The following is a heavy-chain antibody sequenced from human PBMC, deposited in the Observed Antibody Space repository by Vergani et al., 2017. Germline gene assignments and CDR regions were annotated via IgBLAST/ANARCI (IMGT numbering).Heavy chain of an antibody. Sequence: QVQLVQSGAEVKKPGSSVKVSCKASGGTFSSYAISWVRQAPGQGLEWMGGIIPIFGTANYAQKFQGRVTITADESTSTAYMELSSLRAEDTAVYYCARENCSSTSCYAYWFDPWGQGTLVTVSS. CDR3: ARENCSSTSCYAYWFDP. CDR2: IIPIFGTA. V-gene: IGHV1-69*01. J-gene: IGHJ5*02. CDR1: GGTFSSYA. D-gene: IGHD2-2*01.